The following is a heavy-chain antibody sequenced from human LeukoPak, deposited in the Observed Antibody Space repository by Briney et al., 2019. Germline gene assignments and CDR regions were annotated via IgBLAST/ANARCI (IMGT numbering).Heavy chain of an antibody. Sequence: SETLSLTCSVPGGSISGYYWRWVRQPPGEGLERSVYIYPGGSTNYHPSLKGRVTISVDTSKNQFSLKLSSVTAADTAVYYCATTTTIASWFDPWGQGTLVTVSS. CDR3: ATTTTIASWFDP. D-gene: IGHD2-21*01. V-gene: IGHV4-4*09. CDR1: GGSISGYY. J-gene: IGHJ5*02. CDR2: IYPGGST.